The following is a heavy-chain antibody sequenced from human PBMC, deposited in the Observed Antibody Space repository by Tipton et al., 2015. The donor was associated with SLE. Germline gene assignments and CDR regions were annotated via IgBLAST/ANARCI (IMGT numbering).Heavy chain of an antibody. CDR1: GASISNSNLY. V-gene: IGHV4-39*01. J-gene: IGHJ4*02. D-gene: IGHD1-26*01. CDR3: ARHSGRFGDFFDY. CDR2: VYSSGNT. Sequence: TLSLTCTVSGASISNSNLYWTWIRQPPGERPAWIGSVYSSGNTYYNPSLKSQFTISIDTSKNQFSLKLSSVAAADTAVYYCARHSGRFGDFFDYWGQGTLVTVSS.